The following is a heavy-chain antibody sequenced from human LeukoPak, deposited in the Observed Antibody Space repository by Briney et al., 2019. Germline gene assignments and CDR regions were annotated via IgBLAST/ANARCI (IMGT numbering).Heavy chain of an antibody. CDR1: GYTFTGYY. CDR3: ASYKGGYSYGYKGFYYMDV. V-gene: IGHV1-2*02. Sequence: ASVKVSCKASGYTFTGYYMRWVRQAPGQGLEWMGWINPNSGGTNYAQKFQGRVTMTRDTSISTAYMELSRLRSDDTAVYYCASYKGGYSYGYKGFYYMDVWGKGTTVTVSS. CDR2: INPNSGGT. D-gene: IGHD5-18*01. J-gene: IGHJ6*03.